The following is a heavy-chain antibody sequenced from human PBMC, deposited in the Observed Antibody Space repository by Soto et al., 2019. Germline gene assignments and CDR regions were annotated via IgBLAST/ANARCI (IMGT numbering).Heavy chain of an antibody. Sequence: GASVKVSCKASGYTFTSYYMHWVRQAPGQGLEWMGIINPSVGTANYAQKFQGRVTMTADESTSTAYMELSSLRSEDTAVYYCARTEDTTKAFDLDYWGQGTLVTVSS. CDR3: ARTEDTTKAFDLDY. CDR2: INPSVGTA. CDR1: GYTFTSYY. V-gene: IGHV1-46*01. J-gene: IGHJ4*02. D-gene: IGHD5-18*01.